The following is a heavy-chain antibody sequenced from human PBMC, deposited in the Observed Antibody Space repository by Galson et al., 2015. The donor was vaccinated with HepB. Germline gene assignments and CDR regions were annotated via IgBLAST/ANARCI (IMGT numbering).Heavy chain of an antibody. V-gene: IGHV1-18*04. D-gene: IGHD3-10*01. J-gene: IGHJ6*02. Sequence: SVKVSCKASGYTFTSYGISWVRQAPGQGLEWMGWISAYNGNTNYAQKLQGRVTMTTDTSTSTAYMELRSLRSDDTAVYYCARVWGVYGSGTQTAYYYYGMDVWGQGTTVTVSS. CDR3: ARVWGVYGSGTQTAYYYYGMDV. CDR1: GYTFTSYG. CDR2: ISAYNGNT.